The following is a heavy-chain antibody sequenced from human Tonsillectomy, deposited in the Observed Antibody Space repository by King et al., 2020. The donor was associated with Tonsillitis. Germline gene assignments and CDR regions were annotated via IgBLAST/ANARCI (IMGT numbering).Heavy chain of an antibody. V-gene: IGHV4-39*07. J-gene: IGHJ4*02. D-gene: IGHD3-10*01. CDR3: GCRYYYGSGSYVN. Sequence: LQLQESGPGLVKPSETLSLTCTVSGGSISSSSYYWGWIRQPPGKGLEWIGSIYYSGCTYYNPSLKSRVTISVDTSKNQFSLKLSSVTAADTAVYYCGCRYYYGSGSYVNWGQGTLVTVSS. CDR2: IYYSGCT. CDR1: GGSISSSSYY.